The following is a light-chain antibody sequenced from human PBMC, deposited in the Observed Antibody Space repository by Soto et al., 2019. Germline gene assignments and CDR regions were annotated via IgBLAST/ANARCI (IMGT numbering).Light chain of an antibody. J-gene: IGKJ2*01. CDR1: QAIRED. Sequence: AIQMTQSPSSLSASVGDRVTITCRASQAIREDLSWYQQKPGKAPTVLISAASTLESGVPLRFSGSGSGIDFTLTISSRQPEDVATYYCLQDYTFPYTVGQGTKLEIK. CDR2: AAS. CDR3: LQDYTFPYT. V-gene: IGKV1-6*01.